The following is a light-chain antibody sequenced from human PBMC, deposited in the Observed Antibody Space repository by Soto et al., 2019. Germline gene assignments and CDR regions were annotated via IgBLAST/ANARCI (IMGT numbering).Light chain of an antibody. CDR1: QSISTW. V-gene: IGKV1-5*01. CDR2: DAS. CDR3: QQYNSDSRT. J-gene: IGKJ1*01. Sequence: DIQMTQSPSTLSASVGDRVTITCRASQSISTWLAWYQQKPGNAPKLLIFDASNLESGVPSRFSGSGSGTECTLTIDSQQPDDFATYYCQQYNSDSRTFGQGTELDIK.